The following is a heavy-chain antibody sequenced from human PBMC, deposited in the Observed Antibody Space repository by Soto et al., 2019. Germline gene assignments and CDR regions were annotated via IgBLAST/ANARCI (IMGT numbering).Heavy chain of an antibody. V-gene: IGHV1-3*01. Sequence: QVQVVQSGAEVKKPGASVKVSCKASGYSFSTYSMHWVRQAPGQGLEWMGWINGANGNTRYSQKFKDRVSISRDTPGSTGYMELSSLRSEDTAVYYCARGKGMEENYYYHGMDVWGPGTTVIVSS. D-gene: IGHD1-1*01. CDR2: INGANGNT. CDR3: ARGKGMEENYYYHGMDV. J-gene: IGHJ6*02. CDR1: GYSFSTYS.